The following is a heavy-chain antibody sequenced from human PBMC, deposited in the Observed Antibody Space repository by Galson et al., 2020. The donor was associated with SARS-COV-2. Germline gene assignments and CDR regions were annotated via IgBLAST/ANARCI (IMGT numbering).Heavy chain of an antibody. CDR1: GYTFLSLY. V-gene: IGHV1-46*04. J-gene: IGHJ4*02. D-gene: IGHD2-21*01. CDR2: INPSGDIT. Sequence: ASVKVSCKASGYTFLSLYIHWVRQAPGQGLEWMGVINPSGDITSYAQKLRGRVTVTRDMSTQTVYMELSSLTSEDTAVYYCAREWGDINSSVFDYWGQGSLVVVSS. CDR3: AREWGDINSSVFDY.